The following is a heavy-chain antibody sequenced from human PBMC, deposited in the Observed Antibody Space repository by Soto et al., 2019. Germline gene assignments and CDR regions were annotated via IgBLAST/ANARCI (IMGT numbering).Heavy chain of an antibody. D-gene: IGHD2-2*01. Sequence: SETLSLTCTVSSGSISGYSWTWIRQPPGKGLEWIGYIYKSGSTTYNPSLKSRVTMSVDTSKSQLSLKLTSVTAADTAVYYCARGVPNCSSSSCYFDYWSQGALVTVSS. CDR3: ARGVPNCSSSSCYFDY. CDR1: SGSISGYS. J-gene: IGHJ4*02. CDR2: IYKSGST. V-gene: IGHV4-59*01.